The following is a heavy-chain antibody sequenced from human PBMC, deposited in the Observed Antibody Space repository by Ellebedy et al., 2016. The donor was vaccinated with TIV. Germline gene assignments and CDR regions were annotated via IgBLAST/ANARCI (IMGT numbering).Heavy chain of an antibody. CDR1: GYDFRPYW. V-gene: IGHV3-74*01. CDR2: ISGDGSQR. Sequence: HTGGSLRLSCVGSGYDFRPYWMHRVRQAPAKGLVWVSHISGDGSQRLYADSVKGRFTISRDNAKNTVYLQMNSLRAEDMAVYYCVRELGQPDAFGLWGQGTMVTVS. CDR3: VRELGQPDAFGL. D-gene: IGHD5-18*01. J-gene: IGHJ3*01.